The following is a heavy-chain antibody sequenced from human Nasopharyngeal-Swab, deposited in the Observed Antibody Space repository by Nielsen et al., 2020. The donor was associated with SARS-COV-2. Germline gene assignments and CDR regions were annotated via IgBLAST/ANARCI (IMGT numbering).Heavy chain of an antibody. CDR2: ISYDGTNK. J-gene: IGHJ4*02. CDR1: GITFSSYT. V-gene: IGHV3-30*18. Sequence: GESLKISCVASGITFSSYTMNWVRQVPGKGLEWVAVISYDGTNKFYPASVKGRFTISRDNFRNTLSLQMNSLRPEDTAVYFCVKDRIVATNLFDYWGQGTQVTVSS. D-gene: IGHD5-12*01. CDR3: VKDRIVATNLFDY.